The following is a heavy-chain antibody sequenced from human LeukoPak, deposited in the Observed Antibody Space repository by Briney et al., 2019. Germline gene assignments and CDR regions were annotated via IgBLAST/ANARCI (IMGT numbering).Heavy chain of an antibody. CDR3: ARDIAPLIAAAATFGY. CDR2: ISSSGSTI. J-gene: IGHJ4*02. Sequence: GGSLRLSCAASGFAFSDYYMSWIRQAPGKGLEWVSYISSSGSTIYYADSVKGRFTISRDNAKNSLYLQMNSLRAEDTAVYYCARDIAPLIAAAATFGYWGQGTLVTVSS. CDR1: GFAFSDYY. D-gene: IGHD6-13*01. V-gene: IGHV3-11*01.